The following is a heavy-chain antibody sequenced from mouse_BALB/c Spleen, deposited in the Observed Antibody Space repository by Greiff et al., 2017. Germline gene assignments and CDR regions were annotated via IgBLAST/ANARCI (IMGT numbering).Heavy chain of an antibody. CDR2: IRNKANGYTT. J-gene: IGHJ1*01. D-gene: IGHD4-1*01. V-gene: IGHV7-3*02. Sequence: EVKLMESGGGLVQPGGSLRLSCATSGFTFTDYYMSWVRQPPGKALEWLGFIRNKANGYTTEYSAYVKGRFTISRDTSQSILYLQMHTLRAEASATYVCARGTGTGWYFDVWGAGTTVTVSS. CDR1: GFTFTDYY. CDR3: ARGTGTGWYFDV.